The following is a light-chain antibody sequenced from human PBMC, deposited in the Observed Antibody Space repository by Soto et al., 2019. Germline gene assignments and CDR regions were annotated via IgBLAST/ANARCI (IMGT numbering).Light chain of an antibody. V-gene: IGKV3-20*01. J-gene: IGKJ1*01. Sequence: IGLTQAPGTLSLSPWERATLSCRATQSVSSSYLAWYQQKPGQAPKLLIYRASTRATGIPDRFSGSGSGTDFTLTISRLEPEDFAVYYCQQYGSSPWTFGQGTKVDIK. CDR2: RAS. CDR3: QQYGSSPWT. CDR1: QSVSSSY.